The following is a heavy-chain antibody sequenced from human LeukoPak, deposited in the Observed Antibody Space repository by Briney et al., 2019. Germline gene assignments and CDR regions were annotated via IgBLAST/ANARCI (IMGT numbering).Heavy chain of an antibody. D-gene: IGHD6-13*01. CDR1: GYTLTELS. CDR2: FDPEDGET. CDR3: VIAAAGTKRADY. J-gene: IGHJ4*02. V-gene: IGHV1-24*01. Sequence: ASVKVSCKVSGYTLTELSMHWVRQAPGKGLEWMEGFDPEDGETIYAQKFQGRVTMTEDTSTDTAYMELSSLRSEDTAVYYCVIAAAGTKRADYWGQGTLVTVSS.